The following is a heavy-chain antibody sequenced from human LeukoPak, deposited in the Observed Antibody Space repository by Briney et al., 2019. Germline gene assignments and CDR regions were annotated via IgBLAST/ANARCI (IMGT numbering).Heavy chain of an antibody. V-gene: IGHV4-59*01. CDR1: GGSISSYY. CDR2: IYYSGST. J-gene: IGHJ4*02. D-gene: IGHD3-10*01. CDR3: ARTTSGIFRRPYYFDY. Sequence: SETLSLTCTVSGGSISSYYWSWIRQPPGKGLGWIGYIYYSGSTNYNPSLKSRVTISVDTSKNQFSLKLSSVTAADTAVYYCARTTSGIFRRPYYFDYWGQGTLVTVSS.